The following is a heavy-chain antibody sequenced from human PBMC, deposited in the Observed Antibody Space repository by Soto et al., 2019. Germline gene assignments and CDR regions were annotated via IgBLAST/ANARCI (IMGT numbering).Heavy chain of an antibody. V-gene: IGHV1-8*01. J-gene: IGHJ6*02. CDR1: GYTFTSYD. Sequence: QVQLVQSGAEVKKPGASVKVSCKASGYTFTSYDINWVRQATGQGLEWMGWMNPNSGNTGYAQKFQGRVTMTRNTSMSTAYMELSSLRSEDTAVYYCARAGAARLNYYYGMDVWGQGTTVTVSS. CDR3: ARAGAARLNYYYGMDV. CDR2: MNPNSGNT. D-gene: IGHD6-6*01.